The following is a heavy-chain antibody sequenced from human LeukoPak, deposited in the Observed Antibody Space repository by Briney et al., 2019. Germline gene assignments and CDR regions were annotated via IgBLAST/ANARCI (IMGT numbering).Heavy chain of an antibody. Sequence: ASVKVSCKASGYTFTGYGISWVRQAPGQGLEWMGWISAYNGNTNYAQKLQGRVTMTTDTSTSTAYMELRSLRSDDTAVYYCARGYFDWLSYAFDYWGQGTLVTVSS. J-gene: IGHJ4*02. D-gene: IGHD3-9*01. CDR1: GYTFTGYG. CDR2: ISAYNGNT. CDR3: ARGYFDWLSYAFDY. V-gene: IGHV1-18*01.